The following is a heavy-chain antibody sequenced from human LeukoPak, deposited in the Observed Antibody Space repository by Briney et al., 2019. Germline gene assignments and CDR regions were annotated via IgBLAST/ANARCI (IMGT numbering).Heavy chain of an antibody. CDR2: IYYSGST. CDR3: ARDGSRKYYYDSSGYYSGAFDI. D-gene: IGHD3-22*01. CDR1: GGSISSYY. V-gene: IGHV4-59*01. J-gene: IGHJ3*02. Sequence: SETLSLTCTVSGGSISSYYWSWIRQPPGKGLEWIGYIYYSGSTNYNPSFKSRVTISVDTSKNQFSLKLSSVTAADTAVYYCARDGSRKYYYDSSGYYSGAFDIWGQGTKVTVSS.